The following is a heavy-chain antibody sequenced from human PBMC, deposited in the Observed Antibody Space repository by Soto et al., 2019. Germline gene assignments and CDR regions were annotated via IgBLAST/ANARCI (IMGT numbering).Heavy chain of an antibody. Sequence: SCTASGFPFSNCVTNWVRQAPGKGLEWVSDISSSGGSTDYANFVKGRSTISRDNSKNTLYFQINSLRVEDTAVYFCAKRTGLPHSYYYYLDVWGKGTTVTVSS. D-gene: IGHD3-9*01. V-gene: IGHV3-23*01. CDR2: ISSSGGST. CDR1: GFPFSNCV. CDR3: AKRTGLPHSYYYYLDV. J-gene: IGHJ6*03.